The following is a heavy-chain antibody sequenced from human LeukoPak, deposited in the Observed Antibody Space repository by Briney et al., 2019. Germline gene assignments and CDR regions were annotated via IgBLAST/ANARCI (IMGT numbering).Heavy chain of an antibody. J-gene: IGHJ3*02. CDR3: ARGRQTYYYDSSGRAFDI. Sequence: SETLSLTCAVYGGSFSGYYWSWIRQPPGKGLEWIGEINHSGSTNYNPSLKSRVTISVDTSKNQFSLKLSSVTAADTAVYYCARGRQTYYYDSSGRAFDIWGQGTIVTVSS. V-gene: IGHV4-34*01. CDR2: INHSGST. CDR1: GGSFSGYY. D-gene: IGHD3-22*01.